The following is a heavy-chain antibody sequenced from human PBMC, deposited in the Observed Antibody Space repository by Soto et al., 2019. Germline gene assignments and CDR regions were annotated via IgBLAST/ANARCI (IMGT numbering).Heavy chain of an antibody. D-gene: IGHD3-16*01. Sequence: EVQLVESGGGLVQPGRSLRLSCAASGFNIHDYAMHWVRQVPGEGLEWVAGITSNSVSLGYADSVKGRFSISRDYAKNSLYLQMDSLRPGDTAFYYCARDGGRYYFDYWGQGTLVTVSS. J-gene: IGHJ4*02. V-gene: IGHV3-9*01. CDR2: ITSNSVSL. CDR1: GFNIHDYA. CDR3: ARDGGRYYFDY.